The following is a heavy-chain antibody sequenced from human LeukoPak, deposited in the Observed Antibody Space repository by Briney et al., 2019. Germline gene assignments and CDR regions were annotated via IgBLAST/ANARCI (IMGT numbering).Heavy chain of an antibody. Sequence: GGSLRLSCAASGFTFSSYAMSWVRQAPGKGLEWVSAIRGGGGGTYYADSVKGRFTISRDNSKNSLYLQLNNLRAEDTARYYCARQLGFCSHGTCYFDYWGQGTLVTVSS. V-gene: IGHV3-23*01. J-gene: IGHJ4*02. CDR2: IRGGGGGT. CDR1: GFTFSSYA. D-gene: IGHD2-15*01. CDR3: ARQLGFCSHGTCYFDY.